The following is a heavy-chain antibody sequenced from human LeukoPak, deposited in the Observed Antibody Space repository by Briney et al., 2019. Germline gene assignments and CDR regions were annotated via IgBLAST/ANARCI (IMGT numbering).Heavy chain of an antibody. CDR2: INPNSGGT. Sequence: ASVKVSCKASGYTFTGYYMHWVRQAPGRGLEWMGWINPNSGGTNYAQKFQGRVTMTRDTSISTAYMELSRLRSDDTAVYYCARAADYDFWSGYYGTDAFDIWGQGTMVTVSS. CDR3: ARAADYDFWSGYYGTDAFDI. J-gene: IGHJ3*02. D-gene: IGHD3-3*01. V-gene: IGHV1-2*02. CDR1: GYTFTGYY.